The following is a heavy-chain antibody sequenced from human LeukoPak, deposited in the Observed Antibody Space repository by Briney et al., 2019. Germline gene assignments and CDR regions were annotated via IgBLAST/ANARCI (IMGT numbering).Heavy chain of an antibody. J-gene: IGHJ3*02. CDR1: GFTFSSYG. CDR2: ISYDGSNK. CDR3: ARSILFMSADAFDI. V-gene: IGHV3-30*03. Sequence: PGRSLRLSCAASGFTFSSYGMHWVRQAPGRGLEWVAVISYDGSNKYYADSVKGRFTISRDNSKNTLYLQMNTLRAEDTAVYYCARSILFMSADAFDIWGQGTMVTVSS. D-gene: IGHD3-10*02.